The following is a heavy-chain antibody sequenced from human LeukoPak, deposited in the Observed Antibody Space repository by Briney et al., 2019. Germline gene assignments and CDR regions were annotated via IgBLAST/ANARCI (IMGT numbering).Heavy chain of an antibody. V-gene: IGHV3-23*01. CDR2: ISGSGGST. CDR3: ARARGDFWTPGTYFDY. J-gene: IGHJ4*02. Sequence: GGSLRLSCAASGLSFSSSAMSWVRQAPGKGLEWVSTISGSGGSTYYADSVKGRFTISRDNSKNTLYLQMNSLRAEDTAVYYCARARGDFWTPGTYFDYWGQGTLVTVSS. D-gene: IGHD3-3*01. CDR1: GLSFSSSA.